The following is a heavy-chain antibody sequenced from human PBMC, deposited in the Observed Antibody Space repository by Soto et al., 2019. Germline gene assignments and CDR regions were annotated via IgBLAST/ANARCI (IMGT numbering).Heavy chain of an antibody. D-gene: IGHD3-9*01. Sequence: PGGSLRLSCAASGFTFSGSAMHWVRQASGKGLEWVGRIRSKANSYATAYAASVKGRFTVSRDDSKNTAYLQMNSLKTEDTAVYYCTSNRASLRYFDWLLDWGQGTLVTVSS. CDR2: IRSKANSYAT. CDR1: GFTFSGSA. V-gene: IGHV3-73*01. J-gene: IGHJ4*02. CDR3: TSNRASLRYFDWLLD.